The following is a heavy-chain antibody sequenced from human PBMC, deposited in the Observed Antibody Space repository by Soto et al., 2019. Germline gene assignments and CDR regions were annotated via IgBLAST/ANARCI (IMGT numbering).Heavy chain of an antibody. CDR3: ARVQSKIAARPNDAFDI. J-gene: IGHJ3*02. CDR2: INAGNGNT. CDR1: GYTFTSYA. V-gene: IGHV1-3*01. Sequence: GASVKLSCKASGYTFTSYAIHWVRQAPGQRLEWMGWINAGNGNTKYSQKFQGRVTITRDTSASTAYMELSSLRSEDTAVYYCARVQSKIAARPNDAFDIWGQGTMVTVSS. D-gene: IGHD6-6*01.